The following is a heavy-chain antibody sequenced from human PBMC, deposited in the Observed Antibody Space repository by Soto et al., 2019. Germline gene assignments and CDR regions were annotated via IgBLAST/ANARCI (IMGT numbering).Heavy chain of an antibody. CDR2: ISTYNGDT. Sequence: QVQLVQSGAEVKKPGASVKVSCKASGYTFTRSGISWVRQAPGQGLEWMRWISTYNGDTNYAQTFQGRVTMTTDTSTSTVYMELRSLRSDDTAVYYCAREGVAPYYYYGMDVWGQGTPVTVSS. D-gene: IGHD5-12*01. CDR1: GYTFTRSG. CDR3: AREGVAPYYYYGMDV. J-gene: IGHJ6*02. V-gene: IGHV1-18*01.